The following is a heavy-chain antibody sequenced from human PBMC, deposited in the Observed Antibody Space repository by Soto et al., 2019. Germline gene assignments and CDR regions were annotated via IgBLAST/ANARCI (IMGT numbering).Heavy chain of an antibody. V-gene: IGHV4-59*01. J-gene: IGHJ5*02. CDR3: ARFQGVGWFDP. D-gene: IGHD1-26*01. CDR2: IYYSGST. CDR1: GGSISSYY. Sequence: PSETLSLTCTVSGGSISSYYWSWIRQPPGKGLEWIGYIYYSGSTNYNPSHKSRVTISVDTSKNQFSLKLSSVTAADTAVYYCARFQGVGWFDPWGQGTLVTVSS.